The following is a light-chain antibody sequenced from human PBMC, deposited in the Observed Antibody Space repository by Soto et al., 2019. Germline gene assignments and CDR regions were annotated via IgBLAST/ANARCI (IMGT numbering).Light chain of an antibody. V-gene: IGKV1-5*03. J-gene: IGKJ1*01. CDR2: KAS. CDR1: QSISSW. CDR3: QQYNSYPWT. Sequence: DIQMTQSPSNLSASVGDRVTITCRASQSISSWLAWYQQKPGKAPKLLIYKASSLESGVPSRFSGSGSGTEITLTISSLQPDDFATYYCQQYNSYPWTFGQGTKVEIK.